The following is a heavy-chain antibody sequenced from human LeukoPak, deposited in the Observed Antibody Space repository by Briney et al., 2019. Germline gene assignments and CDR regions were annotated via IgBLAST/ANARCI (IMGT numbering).Heavy chain of an antibody. CDR3: ARGYSRSSSWHGDY. Sequence: GASGKVSCKASGYTFTGYYMRWVRQAPGQGLEWMGQINPNSGGTNYAQKFQGRVTMTRDTSISTAYMELSRLRSDDTAVYYCARGYSRSSSWHGDYWGQGTLVTVSS. J-gene: IGHJ4*02. CDR2: INPNSGGT. CDR1: GYTFTGYY. V-gene: IGHV1-2*06. D-gene: IGHD6-13*01.